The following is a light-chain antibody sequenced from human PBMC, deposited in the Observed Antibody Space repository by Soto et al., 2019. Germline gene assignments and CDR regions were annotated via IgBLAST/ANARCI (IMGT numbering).Light chain of an antibody. V-gene: IGLV1-40*01. Sequence: QSVLTQPPSVSGAPGQRVNISCTGSSSNIGAGYDVHWYQQLPGTAPKLLIYANSNRTSGVPERFSGSKSGTSASLAITGLQADDEADYYCQSYDISLTGVIFGGGTKVTVL. CDR2: ANS. J-gene: IGLJ2*01. CDR3: QSYDISLTGVI. CDR1: SSNIGAGYD.